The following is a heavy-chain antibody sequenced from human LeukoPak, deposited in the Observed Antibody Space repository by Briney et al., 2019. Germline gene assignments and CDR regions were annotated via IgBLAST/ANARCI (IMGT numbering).Heavy chain of an antibody. D-gene: IGHD3-9*01. J-gene: IGHJ4*02. Sequence: SETLSLTCAVYGGSFSGYYWSWIRQPPGKGLEWIGEINHSGSTNYNPSLKTRVTISVDTSKNQFSLKLSSVTAADTAVYHGANGLRYFPYWGQGTLVTVSS. CDR3: ANGLRYFPY. CDR2: INHSGST. V-gene: IGHV4-34*01. CDR1: GGSFSGYY.